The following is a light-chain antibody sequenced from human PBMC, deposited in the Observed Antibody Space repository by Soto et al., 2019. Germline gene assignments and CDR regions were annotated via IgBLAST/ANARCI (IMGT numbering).Light chain of an antibody. V-gene: IGLV2-14*03. J-gene: IGLJ2*01. CDR2: DVS. Sequence: QSALTQPASVSGSLGQSITISCTGTSSDVGGYNYVSWYQHHPGKAPKLMIYDVSNRPSGVSNRFSGSKSGNTASLTISGLQAEDEADYYCSSYTSSSTHVVFGGGTKLTVL. CDR1: SSDVGGYNY. CDR3: SSYTSSSTHVV.